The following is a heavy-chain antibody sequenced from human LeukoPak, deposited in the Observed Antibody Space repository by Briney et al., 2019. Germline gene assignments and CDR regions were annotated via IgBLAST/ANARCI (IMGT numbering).Heavy chain of an antibody. V-gene: IGHV3-7*05. CDR1: GFTFTTYW. CDR3: ARGFDGYYGFDI. J-gene: IGHJ3*02. CDR2: INQDGSHK. D-gene: IGHD5-24*01. Sequence: GGSLGLSCAASGFTFTTYWMSWVRQAPAQGLEWVANINQDGSHKYYVDSVKGRFTISRDNAKNSIYLQVNSLRAEDTAVYYCARGFDGYYGFDIWGQGTMVTVSS.